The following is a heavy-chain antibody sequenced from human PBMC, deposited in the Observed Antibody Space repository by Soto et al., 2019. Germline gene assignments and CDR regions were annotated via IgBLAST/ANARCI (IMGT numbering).Heavy chain of an antibody. Sequence: GGSLRLSCAASGFTFDNYAMHWVRQAPGKGLEWVSGISWNSNTNAYADSVKGRFTISRDNAKNSLYLQMNSLRAEDTAFYYCAKDTGPNWGQGTLVTVSS. V-gene: IGHV3-9*01. CDR3: AKDTGPN. J-gene: IGHJ4*02. CDR2: ISWNSNTN. CDR1: GFTFDNYA.